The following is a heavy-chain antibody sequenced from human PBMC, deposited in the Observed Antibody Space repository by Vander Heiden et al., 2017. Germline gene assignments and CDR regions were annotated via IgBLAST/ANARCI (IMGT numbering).Heavy chain of an antibody. CDR3: AREGIAGAGGAEYFQH. D-gene: IGHD6-19*01. J-gene: IGHJ1*01. Sequence: QVQLVESGGGVVQPGRSLRLSCAASGFTFSSYGMHWVRQAPGKGLEWVAVIWYDGSNKYYADSVKGRFTISRDNSKNTLYLQMNSLRAEDTAVYYCAREGIAGAGGAEYFQHWGQGTLVTVSS. CDR1: GFTFSSYG. CDR2: IWYDGSNK. V-gene: IGHV3-33*01.